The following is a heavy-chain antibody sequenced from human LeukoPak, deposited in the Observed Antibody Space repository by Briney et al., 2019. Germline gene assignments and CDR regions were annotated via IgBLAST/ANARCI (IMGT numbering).Heavy chain of an antibody. CDR1: GYTFTGYY. CDR2: INPNSGGT. J-gene: IGHJ4*02. CDR3: AXARHSGSIDIDY. D-gene: IGHD1-26*01. V-gene: IGHV1-2*02. Sequence: ASVKVSCKASGYTFTGYYMHWVRQAPGQGLEWMGWINPNSGGTNYAQKFQGRVTMTRDTSISTAYMELSRLRSDDTAVYYCAXARHSGSIDIDYWGQGTLVTVSS.